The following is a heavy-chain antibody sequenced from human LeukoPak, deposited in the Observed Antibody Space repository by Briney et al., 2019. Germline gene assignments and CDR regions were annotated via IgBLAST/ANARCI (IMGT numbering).Heavy chain of an antibody. J-gene: IGHJ6*03. CDR1: GFTFSSYA. Sequence: GGSLRLSCAASGFTFSSYAMTWVRQAPGKGLEWVSSIGGNGVNTYYADSGKGRTTISSDDYKNTLYLQINSLRAEDTAVYFCARGSSGSTYYYMDVWGKGTTVTVS. D-gene: IGHD3-22*01. CDR3: ARGSSGSTYYYMDV. V-gene: IGHV3-23*01. CDR2: IGGNGVNT.